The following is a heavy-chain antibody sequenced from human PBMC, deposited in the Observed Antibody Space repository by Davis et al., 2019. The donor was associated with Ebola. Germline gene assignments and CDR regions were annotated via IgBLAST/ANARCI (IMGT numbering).Heavy chain of an antibody. CDR2: ISGSGGST. D-gene: IGHD3-3*01. Sequence: GESLKISCAASGFTFSSYAMSWVRQAPGKGLEWVSVISGSGGSTYYAESVKGRFTISRDNPKNTLYLQMSSLRAEDTAVYYCAKGRHSTYYDFWIAYYDYWGRGTLVTVSS. CDR1: GFTFSSYA. CDR3: AKGRHSTYYDFWIAYYDY. J-gene: IGHJ4*02. V-gene: IGHV3-23*01.